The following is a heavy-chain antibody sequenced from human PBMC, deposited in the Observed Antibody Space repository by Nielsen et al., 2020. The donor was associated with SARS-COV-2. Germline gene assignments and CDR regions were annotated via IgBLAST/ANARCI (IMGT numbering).Heavy chain of an antibody. Sequence: GESLKISCAASGFTFSSYAMSWVRQAPGKGLEWVSAISGSGGSTYYADSVKGRFTISRDNSKNTLYLQMNSLRAEDTAVYYCAKDGGGQQLVPLGVWGQGTTVTVSS. D-gene: IGHD6-13*01. V-gene: IGHV3-23*01. J-gene: IGHJ6*02. CDR2: ISGSGGST. CDR1: GFTFSSYA. CDR3: AKDGGGQQLVPLGV.